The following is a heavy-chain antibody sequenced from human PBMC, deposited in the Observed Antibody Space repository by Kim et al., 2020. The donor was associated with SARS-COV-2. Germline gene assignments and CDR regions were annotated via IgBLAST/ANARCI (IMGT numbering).Heavy chain of an antibody. Sequence: SVKVSCKASGGTFSSYAISWVRQAPGQGLEWMGGIIPIFGTANYAQKFQGRVTITADESTSTAYMELSSLRSEDTAVYYCARGPLPYYYYYGMDVWGQGTTVTVSS. CDR1: GGTFSSYA. J-gene: IGHJ6*02. CDR3: ARGPLPYYYYYGMDV. V-gene: IGHV1-69*13. CDR2: IIPIFGTA.